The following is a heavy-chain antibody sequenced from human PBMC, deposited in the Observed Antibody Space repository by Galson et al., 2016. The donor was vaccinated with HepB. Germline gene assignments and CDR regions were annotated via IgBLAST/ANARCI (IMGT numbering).Heavy chain of an antibody. Sequence: SLRLSCAASGFTFSSYWMHWVRQAPGRGLVWVSRISSDGSTTDYADSVKGRFTISSDNVKNTVYLQMNSLRAEDTAVYYCARDWSEIDYDVLTANYYYYHYGMDVWGQGTTVTVSS. CDR3: ARDWSEIDYDVLTANYYYYHYGMDV. V-gene: IGHV3-74*01. D-gene: IGHD3-9*01. J-gene: IGHJ6*02. CDR2: ISSDGSTT. CDR1: GFTFSSYW.